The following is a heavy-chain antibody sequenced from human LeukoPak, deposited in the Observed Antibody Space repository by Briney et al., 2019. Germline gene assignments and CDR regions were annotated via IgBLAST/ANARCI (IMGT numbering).Heavy chain of an antibody. CDR3: AKVLWFGELFVGDNWFDP. D-gene: IGHD3-10*01. CDR1: GFTFSSYA. CDR2: ISGSGGST. J-gene: IGHJ5*02. Sequence: GGSLRLSCAASGFTFSSYAMSWVRQAPGKGLEWVSAISGSGGSTYYADSVKGRFTISRDNSKNTLYLQMNSLRAEDTAVYYCAKVLWFGELFVGDNWFDPWGQGTLVTVSS. V-gene: IGHV3-23*01.